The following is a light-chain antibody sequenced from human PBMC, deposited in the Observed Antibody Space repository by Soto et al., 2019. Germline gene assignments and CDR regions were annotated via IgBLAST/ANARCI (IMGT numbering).Light chain of an antibody. CDR1: QTISNS. V-gene: IGKV1-5*03. CDR3: QHYNSYPYT. Sequence: DIQMTQSPSTLSASVGDRVTITCRASQTISNSLAGYQQRQGKAPNLLIYKASSLDSGISSRFSGSGCGTEFTLTTSSLQPDDFATYYCQHYNSYPYTFGQGTKLEIK. J-gene: IGKJ2*01. CDR2: KAS.